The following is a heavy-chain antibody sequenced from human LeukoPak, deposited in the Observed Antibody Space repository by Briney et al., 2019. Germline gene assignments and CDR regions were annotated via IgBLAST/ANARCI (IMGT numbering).Heavy chain of an antibody. J-gene: IGHJ6*03. CDR1: GGSISSSSYY. CDR3: ARALTETLTPNWNFRYYYYYYMDV. V-gene: IGHV4-39*07. CDR2: IYYSGST. D-gene: IGHD1-7*01. Sequence: PSETLSLTCTVSGGSISSSSYYWGWIRQPPGKGLEWIGSIYYSGSTCYNPSLKSRVTISVDTSKNQFSLKLSSVTAADTAVYYCARALTETLTPNWNFRYYYYYYMDVWGKGTTVTVSS.